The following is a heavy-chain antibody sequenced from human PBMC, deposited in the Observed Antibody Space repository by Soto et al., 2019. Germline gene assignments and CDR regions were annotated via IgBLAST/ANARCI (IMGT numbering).Heavy chain of an antibody. CDR1: GYSFTNYW. J-gene: IGHJ4*02. D-gene: IGHD1-26*01. CDR2: IYPSESDS. Sequence: VESLKISCKGSGYSFTNYWIAWVRQIPWKGLEWMGIIYPSESDSRYIPSFQGQVTISADKSINTAYLHWRSLRASDTAMYYCVRSRVSLPPLHECWGKGNMVSVSS. CDR3: VRSRVSLPPLHEC. V-gene: IGHV5-51*01.